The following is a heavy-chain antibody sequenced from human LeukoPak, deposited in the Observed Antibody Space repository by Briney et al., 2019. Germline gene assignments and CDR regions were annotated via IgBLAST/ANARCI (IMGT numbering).Heavy chain of an antibody. Sequence: PSETLSLTCTVSGGSISGYYWSWIRQPPGKGLEWITYIFYSGSTNYNPSLKSRVTISVDTSKNQFSLKLNSVTAADTAVYYCARGGRGVPPARPFKPGNWFDSWGQGTLVTVFS. CDR1: GGSISGYY. V-gene: IGHV4-59*12. J-gene: IGHJ5*01. CDR3: ARGGRGVPPARPFKPGNWFDS. D-gene: IGHD2-2*01. CDR2: IFYSGST.